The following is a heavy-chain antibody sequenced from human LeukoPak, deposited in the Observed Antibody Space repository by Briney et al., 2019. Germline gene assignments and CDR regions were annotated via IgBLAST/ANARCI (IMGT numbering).Heavy chain of an antibody. CDR3: ARGDPLFGYYFDY. Sequence: SETLSLTCAVYGGSFSGYYWSWIRQPPGKGLEWIGEINHSGSTNYNPSLKSRVTISVDTSKNQFSLKLSSVTVADTAVYYCARGDPLFGYYFDYWGQGTLVTVSS. J-gene: IGHJ4*02. CDR2: INHSGST. CDR1: GGSFSGYY. V-gene: IGHV4-34*01. D-gene: IGHD2-21*01.